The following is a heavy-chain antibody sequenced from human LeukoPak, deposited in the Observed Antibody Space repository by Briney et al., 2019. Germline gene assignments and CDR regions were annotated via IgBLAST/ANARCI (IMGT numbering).Heavy chain of an antibody. V-gene: IGHV3-21*01. CDR2: ISSNSNYR. CDR3: VVGHTQSKDYDFWSSYFDY. Sequence: GGSLRLSCAASGFTFSTYSMNWVRQAPGKGLEWVSCISSNSNYRNYANSVKGRFTISRDNAKNSLYLQMNSLRTEDTAVYYCVVGHTQSKDYDFWSSYFDYWGQGTLVTVSS. D-gene: IGHD3-3*01. J-gene: IGHJ4*02. CDR1: GFTFSTYS.